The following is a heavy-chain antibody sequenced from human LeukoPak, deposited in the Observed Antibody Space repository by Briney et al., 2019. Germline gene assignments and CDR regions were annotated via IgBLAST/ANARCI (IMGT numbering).Heavy chain of an antibody. CDR3: AKPGY. J-gene: IGHJ4*02. CDR2: ISSSSTAI. Sequence: GRSLRLSCAASGFTFSSYNMNWVRQAPGKGLEWVSYISSSSTAIYYADSVKGRFTISRDNAKNSLYLQMNSLRAEDTAVYYCAKPGYWGQGTLVTVSS. V-gene: IGHV3-48*04. CDR1: GFTFSSYN.